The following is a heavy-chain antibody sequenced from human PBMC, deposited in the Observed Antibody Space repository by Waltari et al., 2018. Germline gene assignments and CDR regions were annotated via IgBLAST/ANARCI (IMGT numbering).Heavy chain of an antibody. D-gene: IGHD1-7*01. J-gene: IGHJ6*03. CDR2: INHSGST. CDR3: ARSPYNWNFRAADYYYYMDV. CDR1: GGSFSGYY. V-gene: IGHV4-34*01. Sequence: QVQLQQWGAGLLKPSETLSLTCAVSGGSFSGYYWSWIRQPPGKGLEWIGEINHSGSTNYNPSLKSRVTISVDTSKNQFSLKLSSVTAADTAVYYCARSPYNWNFRAADYYYYMDVWGKGTTVTISS.